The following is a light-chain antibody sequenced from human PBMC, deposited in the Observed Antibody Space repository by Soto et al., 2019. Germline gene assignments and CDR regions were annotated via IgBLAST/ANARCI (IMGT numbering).Light chain of an antibody. CDR3: FSYAGSDTFV. V-gene: IGLV2-11*01. CDR1: SSDVGGYSY. J-gene: IGLJ1*01. Sequence: QSALTQPRSVSGSPGQSVTISCTGTSSDVGGYSYVSWYQQHPGKSPKLMIYDVKTRPSGIPDRFSGSKSGNTASLTISGLQAEDEADYYCFSYAGSDTFVFGTGTKLTVL. CDR2: DVK.